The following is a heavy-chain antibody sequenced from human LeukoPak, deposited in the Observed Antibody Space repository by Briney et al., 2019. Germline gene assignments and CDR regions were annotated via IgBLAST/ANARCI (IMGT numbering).Heavy chain of an antibody. CDR2: IKSKTDGGTT. D-gene: IGHD5-12*01. CDR3: TSPDDIVATIYYFGY. J-gene: IGHJ4*02. CDR1: GFTFSNAW. Sequence: GGSLRLSCAASGFTFSNAWMSWVRQAPGKGLEWVGRIKSKTDGGTTDYAAPVKGRFTISRDDSKNTLYLQMNSLKTEDTAVYYCTSPDDIVATIYYFGYWGQGTLVTVSS. V-gene: IGHV3-15*01.